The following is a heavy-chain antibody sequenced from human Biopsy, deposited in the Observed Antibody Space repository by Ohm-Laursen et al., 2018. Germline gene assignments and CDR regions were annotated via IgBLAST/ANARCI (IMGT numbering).Heavy chain of an antibody. D-gene: IGHD1-26*01. CDR1: GFTFNNYG. J-gene: IGHJ6*02. Sequence: SLRLSCTASGFTFNNYGMQWVRQAPGKGLAWVAFIFYDGNNTYYADSVKGRFTISRDNFRDTLYLQMSSLRAEDTAVYYCVKDRYNYAPIGSFSIDVWGQGTTVTGSS. V-gene: IGHV3-30*18. CDR2: IFYDGNNT. CDR3: VKDRYNYAPIGSFSIDV.